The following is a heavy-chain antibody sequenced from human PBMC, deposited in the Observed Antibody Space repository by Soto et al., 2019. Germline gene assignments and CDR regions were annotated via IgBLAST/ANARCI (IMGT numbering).Heavy chain of an antibody. J-gene: IGHJ4*02. CDR3: AKETSNSGWFDY. D-gene: IGHD6-19*01. V-gene: IGHV3-23*01. Sequence: EVQLLESGGGLVQPGGSLRLSCAASGLTFSSYAMNWVRQAPGKGLEWVSGISGSGGTTYYADSVKGRFTISRDNSKNTQYLQMKSLRAEYTAVYYCAKETSNSGWFDYWGQGTLVTVSS. CDR1: GLTFSSYA. CDR2: ISGSGGTT.